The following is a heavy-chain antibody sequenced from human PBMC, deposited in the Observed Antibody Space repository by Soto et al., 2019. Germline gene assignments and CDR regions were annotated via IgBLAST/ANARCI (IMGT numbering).Heavy chain of an antibody. Sequence: SETLSLTCTVSGGSISSYHWSWIRQPPGKGLEWIGYIYYSGSTNYSPSLRSRVTISVDTSKNQFSLKLSSVTAADTAVYYCARGGMPVAGCFDYWGLGTLVTVSS. V-gene: IGHV4-59*08. CDR3: ARGGMPVAGCFDY. D-gene: IGHD6-19*01. J-gene: IGHJ4*02. CDR1: GGSISSYH. CDR2: IYYSGST.